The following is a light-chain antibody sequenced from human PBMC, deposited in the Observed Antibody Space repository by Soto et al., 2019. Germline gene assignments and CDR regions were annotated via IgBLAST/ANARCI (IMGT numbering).Light chain of an antibody. CDR3: QQRSNWAPLT. J-gene: IGKJ4*01. CDR1: QTVTNY. V-gene: IGKV3-11*01. Sequence: EIVLTQSPATLSLSPGERATLSCRASQTVTNYLGWYQQKPGQAPRLLIYDASNRAPGIPARFSGSGSGTNFTLTISSLEPEDFAVYFCQQRSNWAPLTFGGGTKVDIK. CDR2: DAS.